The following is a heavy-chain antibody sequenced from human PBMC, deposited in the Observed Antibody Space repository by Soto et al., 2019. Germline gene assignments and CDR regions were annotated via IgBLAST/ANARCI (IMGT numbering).Heavy chain of an antibody. CDR2: IDHNGVA. CDR3: ARMNRDYYYYGMDV. CDR1: VDSISSSKW. Sequence: SETLSLTCGVSVDSISSSKWWTCVRQTPGNGLEWIGKIDHNGVANYNPSLEGRVTISKDISKNQISLKVTSVTAADSAVYYCARMNRDYYYYGMDVWGQGATVTVSS. J-gene: IGHJ6*02. V-gene: IGHV4-4*02.